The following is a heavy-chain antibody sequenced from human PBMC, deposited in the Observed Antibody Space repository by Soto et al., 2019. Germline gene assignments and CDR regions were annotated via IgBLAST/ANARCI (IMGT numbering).Heavy chain of an antibody. V-gene: IGHV4-59*01. CDR1: GGSSLGYY. CDR3: AGYYCSTGTCYNFDY. CDR2: IYYSGSS. Sequence: PSETLSLTCTVSGGSSLGYYWSWIRQPPGQGLEWIGYIYYSGSSNYNPSLKSLVTISVDTTKYRFSLRMNSVTAAHTAVYYTAGYYCSTGTCYNFDYWGQGSRLSVSS. D-gene: IGHD2-2*02. J-gene: IGHJ4*02.